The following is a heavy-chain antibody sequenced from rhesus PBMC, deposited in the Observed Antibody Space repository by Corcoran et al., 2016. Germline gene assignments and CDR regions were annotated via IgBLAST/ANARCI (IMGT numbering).Heavy chain of an antibody. D-gene: IGHD4-4*01. CDR2: IFGNSGNS. V-gene: IGHV4-80*01. Sequence: QVQLQESGPGLVKPLETLSLTCAVSGASISSYWWSWSRQPPGKGLEWIGEIFGNSGNSYYNPSLKSGVIISKAASKNQFSLKLSSVTAADTAVYYCARSGYGSGGVYWGQGILVTVSS. J-gene: IGHJ4*01. CDR1: GASISSYW. CDR3: ARSGYGSGGVY.